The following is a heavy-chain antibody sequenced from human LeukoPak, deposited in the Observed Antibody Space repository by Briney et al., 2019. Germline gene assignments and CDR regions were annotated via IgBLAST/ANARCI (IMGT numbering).Heavy chain of an antibody. J-gene: IGHJ6*03. CDR1: GDSVSSNSAA. Sequence: PSQTLSLTCAISGDSVSSNSAAWNWIRQSPSRGLEWLGRTYYRSKWYNDYAVSVKSRITINPDTSKNQFSLQLNSVTPEDTAVYYCARGRRNGGLYYYYYYMDVWGKGTTVTVSS. D-gene: IGHD1-1*01. CDR3: ARGRRNGGLYYYYYYMDV. V-gene: IGHV6-1*01. CDR2: TYYRSKWYN.